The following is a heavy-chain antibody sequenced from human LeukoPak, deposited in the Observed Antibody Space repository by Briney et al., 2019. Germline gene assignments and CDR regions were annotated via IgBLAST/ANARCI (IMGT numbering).Heavy chain of an antibody. D-gene: IGHD2-2*01. Sequence: ASVKVSYKASGYTFTGYYMHWVRQAPGQGLEWMGWINPKSGGTTYEQKFQGRVIMTRDTSTSTAYMELSRLRSDDTAVYYCARGGEVCSGSSCYRGQVYWGQGTLVTVSS. CDR2: INPKSGGT. CDR1: GYTFTGYY. V-gene: IGHV1-2*02. J-gene: IGHJ4*02. CDR3: ARGGEVCSGSSCYRGQVY.